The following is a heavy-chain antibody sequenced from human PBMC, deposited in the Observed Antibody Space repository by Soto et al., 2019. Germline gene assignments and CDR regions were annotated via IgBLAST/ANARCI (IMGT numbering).Heavy chain of an antibody. CDR1: GGTFSSYA. CDR2: IIPIFGTA. Sequence: GASVKVSCKASGGTFSSYAISWVRQAPGQGLEWMGGIIPIFGTANYAQKFQGRVTITADKSTSTAYMELSSLRSEDTAVYCCARGLVNSSSRPGYFDYWGQGTLVTVSS. D-gene: IGHD6-6*01. J-gene: IGHJ4*02. V-gene: IGHV1-69*06. CDR3: ARGLVNSSSRPGYFDY.